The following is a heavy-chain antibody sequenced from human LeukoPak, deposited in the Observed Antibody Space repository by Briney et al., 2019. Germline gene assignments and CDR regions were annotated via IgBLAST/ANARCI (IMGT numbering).Heavy chain of an antibody. V-gene: IGHV3-21*04. CDR2: ISSSSSYI. Sequence: GGSLRLSCAASGFTFSSYSMNWVRQAPGKGLEWVSSISSSSSYIYYADSVKGRFTISRDNAKNSLYLQMNSLRAEDTALYYCAKGIRVRYSYTSDAFDIWGQGTMVTVSS. D-gene: IGHD5-18*01. CDR1: GFTFSSYS. J-gene: IGHJ3*02. CDR3: AKGIRVRYSYTSDAFDI.